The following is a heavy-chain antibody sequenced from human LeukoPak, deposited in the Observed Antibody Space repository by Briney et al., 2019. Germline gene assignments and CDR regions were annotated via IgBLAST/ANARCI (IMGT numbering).Heavy chain of an antibody. CDR3: ARDRGTWNDDGFDY. Sequence: PSETLSLTCTVSGGSISSYYWSWIRQPAGKGLEWIGRIYISGSTNYNPSLKSRVTMSVDTSMNQFSLKLSSVTAADTAVYYCARDRGTWNDDGFDYWGQGTLVTVSS. V-gene: IGHV4-4*07. CDR1: GGSISSYY. CDR2: IYISGST. J-gene: IGHJ4*02. D-gene: IGHD1-1*01.